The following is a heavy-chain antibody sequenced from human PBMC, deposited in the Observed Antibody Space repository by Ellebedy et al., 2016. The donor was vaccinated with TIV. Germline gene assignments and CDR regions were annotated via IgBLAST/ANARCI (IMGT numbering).Heavy chain of an antibody. V-gene: IGHV3-23*01. D-gene: IGHD1-26*01. CDR2: ISSTSAGT. CDR1: GFTFSAYS. CDR3: AKRTKVGDTTRFLDS. J-gene: IGHJ4*02. Sequence: GESLKISCAASGFTFSAYSMTWVRQAPGKGLEWVSTISSTSAGTSYADSVKGRFTISRDNSKNTLFLQMDSLRAEDTAVYYCAKRTKVGDTTRFLDSWGQGTLVTVSS.